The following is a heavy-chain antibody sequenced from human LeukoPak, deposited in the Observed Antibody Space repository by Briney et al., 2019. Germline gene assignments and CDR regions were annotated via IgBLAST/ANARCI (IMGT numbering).Heavy chain of an antibody. CDR1: GFTFSSYW. CDR3: AKGYCSSTSCYRSWSSLDY. V-gene: IGHV3-7*03. D-gene: IGHD2-2*02. Sequence: PGGSLRLSCAASGFTFSSYWMSWVRQAPGKGLEWVANIKQDGSEKYYVDSVKGRFTISRDNAKNSLYLQMNSLRAEDTAVYYCAKGYCSSTSCYRSWSSLDYWGQGTLVTVSS. CDR2: IKQDGSEK. J-gene: IGHJ4*02.